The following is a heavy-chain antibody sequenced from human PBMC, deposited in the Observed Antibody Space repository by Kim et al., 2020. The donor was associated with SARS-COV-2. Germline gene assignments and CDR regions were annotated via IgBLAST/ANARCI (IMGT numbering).Heavy chain of an antibody. CDR3: ARDLVRGVIPQKDYYYYGMDV. D-gene: IGHD3-10*01. Sequence: GGSLRLSCAASGFTFSSYAMHWVRQAPGKGLEWVAGISYDGSNKYYADSVKGRFTISRDNSKNTLYLQMNSLRAEDTAVYYCARDLVRGVIPQKDYYYYGMDVWGQGTTVTVSS. CDR2: ISYDGSNK. V-gene: IGHV3-30*04. CDR1: GFTFSSYA. J-gene: IGHJ6*02.